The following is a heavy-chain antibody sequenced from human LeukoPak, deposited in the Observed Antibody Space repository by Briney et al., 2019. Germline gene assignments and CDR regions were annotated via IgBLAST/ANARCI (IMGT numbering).Heavy chain of an antibody. J-gene: IGHJ4*02. Sequence: GGSLRLSCAASGFTFSRYLMRWARQPPGEGLVWVSHINSDGSSTSYADSVKGRITISRDNAKNTLYLQMDSLRAEDTAVYYCASETYYYGSGSYYKGQLWGQGTLVTVSS. CDR1: GFTFSRYL. CDR2: INSDGSST. V-gene: IGHV3-74*01. CDR3: ASETYYYGSGSYYKGQL. D-gene: IGHD3-10*01.